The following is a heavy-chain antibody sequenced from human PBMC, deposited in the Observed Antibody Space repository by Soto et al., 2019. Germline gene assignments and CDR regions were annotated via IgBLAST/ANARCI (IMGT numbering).Heavy chain of an antibody. D-gene: IGHD2-21*01. Sequence: EVQLVESGGGLVQPGGSLRLSCAAPGFTFGSYWMHWVRQAPGKGLVWVSHISLDGSRTTYADSVKGRFTISRDNAKSTLYLPMIGLRAEDTAVYYCARATPGYSLGYRYFGIDVWCQGTRFTVSS. CDR3: ARATPGYSLGYRYFGIDV. CDR2: ISLDGSRT. V-gene: IGHV3-74*01. CDR1: GFTFGSYW. J-gene: IGHJ6*02.